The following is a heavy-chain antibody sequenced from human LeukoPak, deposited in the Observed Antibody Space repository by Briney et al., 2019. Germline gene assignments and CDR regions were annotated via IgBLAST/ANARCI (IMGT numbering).Heavy chain of an antibody. Sequence: PGGSLRLSCAASGFTLSSFWMSWVRQAPGEGLEWVANIKQDGSEKYYVDSVKGRFTISRENAKNSLYLQMNSLRAEDTAVYYCARDMEAAAGAWGVGEYNYYYGLDVWGQGTTVTVSS. CDR2: IKQDGSEK. D-gene: IGHD6-13*01. V-gene: IGHV3-7*01. J-gene: IGHJ6*02. CDR1: GFTLSSFW. CDR3: ARDMEAAAGAWGVGEYNYYYGLDV.